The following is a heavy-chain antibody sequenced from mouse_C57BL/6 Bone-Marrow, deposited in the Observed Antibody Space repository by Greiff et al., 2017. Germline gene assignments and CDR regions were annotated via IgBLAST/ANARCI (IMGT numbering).Heavy chain of an antibody. J-gene: IGHJ4*01. CDR2: IDPANGNT. CDR3: ASSICGRGGAHYAMDY. D-gene: IGHD6-1*01. V-gene: IGHV14-3*01. CDR1: GFNIKNTY. Sequence: EVQLQQSVAELVRPGASVKLSCTASGFNIKNTYMHWVKQRPEQGLEWIGRIDPANGNTKYAPKFQGKATITADTSSNTAYLQLSSLTSEDTDIYYCASSICGRGGAHYAMDYWGKGTSVTVSS.